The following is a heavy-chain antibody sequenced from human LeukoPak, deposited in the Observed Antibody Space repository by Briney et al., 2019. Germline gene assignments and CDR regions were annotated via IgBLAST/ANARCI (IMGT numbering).Heavy chain of an antibody. D-gene: IGHD3-3*01. V-gene: IGHV4-39*01. Sequence: SETLSLTCTVSGGSISSSSYYWGWIRQPPGKGLEWIGSIYYSGSTYYNPSLKSRVTISVDTSKNQFSLKLSSVTAADTAVYYCARHISGGNYYDFWSGYTNPYFDYWGQGTLVTVSS. CDR1: GGSISSSSYY. J-gene: IGHJ4*02. CDR2: IYYSGST. CDR3: ARHISGGNYYDFWSGYTNPYFDY.